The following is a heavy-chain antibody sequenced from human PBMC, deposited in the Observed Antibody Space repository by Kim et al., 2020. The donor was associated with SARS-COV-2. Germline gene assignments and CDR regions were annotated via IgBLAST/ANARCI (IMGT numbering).Heavy chain of an antibody. Sequence: YNPSLKSRVTISVDTSKNQFSLKLSSVTAADTAVYYCARDMIVAVSGFDYWGQGTLVTVSS. J-gene: IGHJ4*02. D-gene: IGHD3-22*01. CDR3: ARDMIVAVSGFDY. V-gene: IGHV4-34*01.